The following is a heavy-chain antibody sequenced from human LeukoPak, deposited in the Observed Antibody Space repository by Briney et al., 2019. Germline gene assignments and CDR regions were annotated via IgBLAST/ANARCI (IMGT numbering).Heavy chain of an antibody. CDR3: ARVRTVGATTSFDY. D-gene: IGHD1-26*01. J-gene: IGHJ4*02. V-gene: IGHV4-59*01. CDR1: GGSISSYY. CDR2: IYYSGST. Sequence: SETLSLTCTVSGGSISSYYWSWIRQPPGKGLEWIGYIYYSGSTNYNPSLKSRVTISVDTSKNQFSLKLSSVTAADTAVYYCARVRTVGATTSFDYWGQGTLVTVSS.